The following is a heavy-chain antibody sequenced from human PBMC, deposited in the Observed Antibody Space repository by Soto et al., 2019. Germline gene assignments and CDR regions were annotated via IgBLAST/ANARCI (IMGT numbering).Heavy chain of an antibody. J-gene: IGHJ4*02. CDR1: GDSFSGYY. CDR2: VYTSGNT. CDR3: ARVGYSSPFDY. D-gene: IGHD5-18*01. V-gene: IGHV4-4*07. Sequence: QVQLQESGPGLVKPSDTLSLTCTVSGDSFSGYYWSWIRQPAGKGLEWIGRVYTSGNTDYNPSLTSRVTVSVDTSKNQFSLKLRFVTAADTAVYYCARVGYSSPFDYWGQGTLLTVSS.